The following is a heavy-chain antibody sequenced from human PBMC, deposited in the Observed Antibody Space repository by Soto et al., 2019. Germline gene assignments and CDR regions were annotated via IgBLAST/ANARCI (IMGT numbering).Heavy chain of an antibody. CDR1: GFTFYNYA. D-gene: IGHD3-9*01. Sequence: GGSLRLSCAVSGFTFYNYAMSWVRQAPGKGLEWVAVIWYDGSNKYYADSVKGRFTISRDNSKNTLYLQMNSLRAEDTAVYYCAGSHYDILTGYYNWFDPWGQGTLVTVSS. V-gene: IGHV3-33*08. CDR3: AGSHYDILTGYYNWFDP. J-gene: IGHJ5*02. CDR2: IWYDGSNK.